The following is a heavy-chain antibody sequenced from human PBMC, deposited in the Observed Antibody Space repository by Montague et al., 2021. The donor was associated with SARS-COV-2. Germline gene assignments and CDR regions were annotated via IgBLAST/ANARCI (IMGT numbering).Heavy chain of an antibody. J-gene: IGHJ4*02. D-gene: IGHD6-19*01. CDR2: INHSGST. V-gene: IGHV4-34*01. CDR1: GGSFSGYY. Sequence: SETLSLTCAVHGGSFSGYYWSWIRQPPGKGLEWIGEINHSGSTNYNPSLKSRVTISVDTSKNQFSLKLSSVTAADTAVYYCARDAAVAGIDYWGQGTLVTVSS. CDR3: ARDAAVAGIDY.